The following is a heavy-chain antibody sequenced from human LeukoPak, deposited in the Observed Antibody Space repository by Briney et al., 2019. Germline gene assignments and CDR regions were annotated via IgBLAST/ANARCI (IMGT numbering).Heavy chain of an antibody. V-gene: IGHV5-10-1*01. D-gene: IGHD6-19*01. Sequence: GKSPRISCKASGYSFTRYRISWVRQMPGKGLEWMGRIDPSDSYTNYSPSFQGHVTISADKSISTAYLQWRSLKASDTAIYYCARTYSSGWAFFDYWGQGNMVTVSS. J-gene: IGHJ4*02. CDR2: IDPSDSYT. CDR1: GYSFTRYR. CDR3: ARTYSSGWAFFDY.